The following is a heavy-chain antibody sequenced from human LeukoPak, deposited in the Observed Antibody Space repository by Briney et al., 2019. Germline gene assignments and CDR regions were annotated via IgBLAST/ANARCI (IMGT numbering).Heavy chain of an antibody. CDR3: ARTRPGSSGGKVLGHWFDP. Sequence: ASVKVSCKASGYRFIDYFIHWVRQAPGQGPECMGWINPNTGDTNYAQKFQSRVTMTRDTSISTAYMELSRLRSDDTAVYYCARTRPGSSGGKVLGHWFDPWGQGTLVTVSS. J-gene: IGHJ5*02. V-gene: IGHV1-2*02. D-gene: IGHD2-15*01. CDR1: GYRFIDYF. CDR2: INPNTGDT.